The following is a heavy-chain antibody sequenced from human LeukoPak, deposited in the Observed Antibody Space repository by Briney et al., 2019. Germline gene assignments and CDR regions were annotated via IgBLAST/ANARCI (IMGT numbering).Heavy chain of an antibody. CDR2: ISSSSSYI. CDR3: ATLQGIAAAVDAFDI. D-gene: IGHD6-13*01. J-gene: IGHJ3*02. V-gene: IGHV3-21*04. CDR1: GFTFSSYS. Sequence: PGGSLRLSCAASGFTFSSYSMNWVRQAPGKGLEWVSSISSSSSYIYYADSVKGRFTISRDNAKNSLYLQMNSLRAEDTAVYYCATLQGIAAAVDAFDIWGQGTMVTVSS.